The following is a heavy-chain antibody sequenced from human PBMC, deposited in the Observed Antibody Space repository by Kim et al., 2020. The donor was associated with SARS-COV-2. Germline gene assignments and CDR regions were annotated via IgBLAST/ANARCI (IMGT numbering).Heavy chain of an antibody. CDR3: ASGYGWLVHS. D-gene: IGHD6-19*01. CDR1: GFTGITSTIYY. Sequence: GGSLRLSCEASGFTGITSTIYYMTWARHAGVKGLEWVANIKQDGRVTLYLDAVKGRFTISRDNTKNSLYLQMNSVRAENTALYYCASGYGWLVHSWGHGTLLPVSS. CDR2: IKQDGRVT. V-gene: IGHV3-7*03. J-gene: IGHJ5*01.